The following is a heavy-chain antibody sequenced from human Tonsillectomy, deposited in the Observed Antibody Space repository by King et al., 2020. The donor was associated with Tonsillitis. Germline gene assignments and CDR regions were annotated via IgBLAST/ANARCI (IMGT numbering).Heavy chain of an antibody. J-gene: IGHJ4*02. CDR1: GFSLSYPRMG. CDR3: ARIPPVAGNGAFFDY. V-gene: IGHV2-26*01. Sequence: TLKESGPVLVKPPETLTLTCTVSGFSLSYPRMGVSWIRQPPGKALEWLAHIFSNDEKSYNTSLKTRLTISKDTSKSQVVLSMTNVDPVDTATYYCARIPPVAGNGAFFDYWGQGALVTVSS. D-gene: IGHD6-19*01. CDR2: IFSNDEK.